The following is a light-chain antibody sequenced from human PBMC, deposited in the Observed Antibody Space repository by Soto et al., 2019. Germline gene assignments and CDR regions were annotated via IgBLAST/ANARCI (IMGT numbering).Light chain of an antibody. V-gene: IGKV3-20*01. CDR3: QQYGSSPET. CDR1: QSVSSTY. CDR2: GAS. Sequence: ELVLTQSPGTLFLSPGDRATLSCRASQSVSSTYLAWYQQTPGQAPRLLIYGASIRATGIPARFSASGSGTEFTLTISSLQSEDSAVYYCQQYGSSPETFGQGTKV. J-gene: IGKJ1*01.